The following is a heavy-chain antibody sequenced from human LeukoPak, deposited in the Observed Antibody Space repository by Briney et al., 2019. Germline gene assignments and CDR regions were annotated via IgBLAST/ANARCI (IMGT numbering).Heavy chain of an antibody. CDR3: ARPGMGGNYYYYMDV. J-gene: IGHJ6*03. CDR1: GFTFSSYE. Sequence: GGSLRLSCAASGFTFSSYEMNWVRQAPGKGLEWVSYISSSGSTIYYADSVKGRFTISRDNAKNSLYPRMNSLRAEDTAVYYCARPGMGGNYYYYMDVWGKGTTVTISS. V-gene: IGHV3-48*03. CDR2: ISSSGSTI. D-gene: IGHD2-15*01.